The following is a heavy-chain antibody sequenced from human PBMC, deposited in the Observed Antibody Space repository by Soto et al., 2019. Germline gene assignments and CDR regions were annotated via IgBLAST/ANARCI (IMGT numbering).Heavy chain of an antibody. V-gene: IGHV1-2*04. J-gene: IGHJ6*02. CDR1: GYTFTGYY. Sequence: ASVKVSCKASGYTFTGYYMHWVRQAPGQGLEWMGWINPNSGGTNYAQKFQGWVTMTRDTSISTAYMELSRLRSDDTAVYYCARAASGYCSSTSCGNYYYGMDVCGQGTTVTVSS. D-gene: IGHD2-2*01. CDR2: INPNSGGT. CDR3: ARAASGYCSSTSCGNYYYGMDV.